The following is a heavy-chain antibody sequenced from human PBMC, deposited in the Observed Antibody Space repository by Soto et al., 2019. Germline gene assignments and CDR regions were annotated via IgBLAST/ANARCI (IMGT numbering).Heavy chain of an antibody. CDR1: GGSISSGDYY. V-gene: IGHV4-30-4*01. J-gene: IGHJ3*01. CDR2: IYYSGST. Sequence: SETLSLTCAVSGGSISSGDYYWSWIRQPPGKGLEWIGYIYYSGSTYYNPSLKSRVTISVDTSKNQFSLKLSSVTAADTAVYYCARDVGDESITYNDAFDGWGQGTRVTVSS. D-gene: IGHD3-10*01. CDR3: ARDVGDESITYNDAFDG.